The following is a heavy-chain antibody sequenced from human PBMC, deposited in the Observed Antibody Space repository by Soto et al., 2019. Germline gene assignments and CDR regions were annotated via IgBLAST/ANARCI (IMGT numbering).Heavy chain of an antibody. V-gene: IGHV3-9*01. Sequence: GGSLRLSCAASGFAFDDYAMHWVRQAPGKGLEWVSGISWNSVSIGYADSVKGRFTTSRDNAKNSLYLQMNSLRAEDTALYYCAKDMGSGWYLYYFDYWGRGTLVTVS. CDR2: ISWNSVSI. D-gene: IGHD6-19*01. J-gene: IGHJ4*02. CDR1: GFAFDDYA. CDR3: AKDMGSGWYLYYFDY.